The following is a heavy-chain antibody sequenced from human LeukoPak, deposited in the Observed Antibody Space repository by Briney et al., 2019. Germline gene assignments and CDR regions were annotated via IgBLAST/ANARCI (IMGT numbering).Heavy chain of an antibody. CDR1: GFTVDDYA. J-gene: IGHJ6*02. D-gene: IGHD3-10*01. V-gene: IGHV3-43*02. CDR2: ISGDGGST. Sequence: RGSLRLSCAASGFTVDDYAMHWVRQAPGKGLEWVSLISGDGGSTYYADSVKGRFTISRDNSKNSLYLQMNSLRPEENALYSCATEINVLLWFGELPYGMDVGAQGTTVTVPS. CDR3: ATEINVLLWFGELPYGMDV.